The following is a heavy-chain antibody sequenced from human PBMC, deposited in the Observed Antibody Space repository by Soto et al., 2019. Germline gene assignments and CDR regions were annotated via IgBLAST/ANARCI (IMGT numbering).Heavy chain of an antibody. CDR2: ISAYYGNT. CDR3: GREAEDSSFLPFAY. CDR1: GYTFTSYG. J-gene: IGHJ4*02. Sequence: QVQLVQSGAEVKKPGASVKVSCKASGYTFTSYGISWVRQAPGQGLEWMGWISAYYGNTNYEQKLQGRVTMTTDTSTSTAYMELRSLRSDDTAVYYCGREAEDSSFLPFAYWGQGTQVTVSS. V-gene: IGHV1-18*01. D-gene: IGHD2-15*01.